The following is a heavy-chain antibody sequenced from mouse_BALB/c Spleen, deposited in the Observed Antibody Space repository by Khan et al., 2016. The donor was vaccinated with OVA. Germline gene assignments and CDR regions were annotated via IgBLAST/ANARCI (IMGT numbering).Heavy chain of an antibody. J-gene: IGHJ2*01. CDR3: ARDSYGYMGYFDY. CDR1: GFTFSSFG. Sequence: EVQLVESGGGLVQPGGSRKLSCAASGFTFSSFGMHWVRQTPEKGLEWVAYISSGSNTTYYAATLKGRFTISRDNPKNTLFLQMTRLRSEDTAMYYYARDSYGYMGYFDYWGQGTTLTVSS. CDR2: ISSGSNTT. V-gene: IGHV5-17*02. D-gene: IGHD1-2*01.